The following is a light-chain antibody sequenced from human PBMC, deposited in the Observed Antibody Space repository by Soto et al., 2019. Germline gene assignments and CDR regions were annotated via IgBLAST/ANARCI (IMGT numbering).Light chain of an antibody. V-gene: IGLV2-14*01. J-gene: IGLJ1*01. CDR3: SSFTSNYFYV. CDR2: GVS. CDR1: GSDVGGYNY. Sequence: QSALTQPASVSGSPGQSIAISCTGSGSDVGGYNYVSWYQQHPGKAPKLIIYGVSHRPSGVSTRFSASRSAYTASLTISGLQAEDEADYYCSSFTSNYFYVLGPGTKLTVL.